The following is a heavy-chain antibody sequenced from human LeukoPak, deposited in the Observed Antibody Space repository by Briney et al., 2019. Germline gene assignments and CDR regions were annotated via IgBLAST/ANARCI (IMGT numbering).Heavy chain of an antibody. CDR1: SGSISTSNYY. CDR2: IFYSGST. J-gene: IGHJ4*02. Sequence: SETLSLTCTVSSGSISTSNYYWGWVRQPPGKALEWIGNIFYSGSTYYSPSLKSRVTISVDTSKNQFSLKLSSVTAADTAVYYCARAERGWLTENYFDYWGQGTLVTVSS. V-gene: IGHV4-39*07. CDR3: ARAERGWLTENYFDY. D-gene: IGHD6-19*01.